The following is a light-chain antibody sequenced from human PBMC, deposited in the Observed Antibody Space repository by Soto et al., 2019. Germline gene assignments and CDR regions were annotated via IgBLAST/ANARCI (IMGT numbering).Light chain of an antibody. J-gene: IGKJ3*01. Sequence: EIVLTQSPGTLSLSPGERATLSCRASQRVSSNYLAWYQQKPGQAPRLLIYGASSRATGIPDRFSGSGSGTDCTLTISRLEPEDFAVYYCPQYGSPPLTFGPGTKVDVK. CDR1: QRVSSNY. CDR3: PQYGSPPLT. CDR2: GAS. V-gene: IGKV3-20*01.